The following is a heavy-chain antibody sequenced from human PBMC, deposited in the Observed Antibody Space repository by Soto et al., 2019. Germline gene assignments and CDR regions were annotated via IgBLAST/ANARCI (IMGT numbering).Heavy chain of an antibody. D-gene: IGHD3-22*01. CDR1: GYTFTGYY. CDR2: INPDSGGT. CDR3: AKNLLVTTPDGFDI. J-gene: IGHJ3*02. V-gene: IGHV1-2*02. Sequence: SVKVSCKASGYTFTGYYMHWVRQAPGQGLEWMGWINPDSGGTNYAQKFQGRVTITRDTSTSTAYMELSRLRSDDTAMYYCAKNLLVTTPDGFDIWGQGTMVTVSS.